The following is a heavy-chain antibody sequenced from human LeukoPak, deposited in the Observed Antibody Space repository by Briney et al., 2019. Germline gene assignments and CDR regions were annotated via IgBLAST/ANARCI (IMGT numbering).Heavy chain of an antibody. D-gene: IGHD2-2*01. CDR2: ISAYNGNT. CDR1: GYTFTSYG. J-gene: IGHJ4*02. CDR3: ARAEYCSSTSCYSGGRLYSSSAGDY. Sequence: AASVKVSCKASGYTFTSYGISWVRQAPGQGLEWMGWISAYNGNTNYAQKLQSRVTMTTDTSTSTAYVELRSLRSDDTAVYYCARAEYCSSTSCYSGGRLYSSSAGDYWGQGTLVTVSS. V-gene: IGHV1-18*01.